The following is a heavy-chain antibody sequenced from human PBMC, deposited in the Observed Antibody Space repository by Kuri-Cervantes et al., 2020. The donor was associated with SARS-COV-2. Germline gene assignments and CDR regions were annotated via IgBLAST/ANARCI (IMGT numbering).Heavy chain of an antibody. D-gene: IGHD1-26*01. CDR1: GYTFTGYY. CDR2: INPNSGGP. V-gene: IGHV1-2*02. CDR3: VRGNSGSYYVH. J-gene: IGHJ4*02. Sequence: ASVQVSCKASGYTFTGYYMHWVRQAPGQGLEWMGWINPNSGGPNYAQKFQGRVTITRSTSISTAYMQPSGLKSEDTSVYYCVRGNSGSYYVHWGQGTLVTVSS.